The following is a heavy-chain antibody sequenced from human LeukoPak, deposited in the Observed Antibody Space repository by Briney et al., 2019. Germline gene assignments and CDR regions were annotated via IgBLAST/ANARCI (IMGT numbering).Heavy chain of an antibody. CDR3: ARGRWEHSSSKYFDY. D-gene: IGHD1-26*01. CDR1: GCSISSGYY. J-gene: IGHJ4*02. V-gene: IGHV4-38-2*01. Sequence: PSETLSLTCAVSGCSISSGYYWGWIRQPPGKGLEWIGSIHHSGSTYHNSSLKSRVTMSVDTSKNLFSLNLNSVTAADTAVYYCARGRWEHSSSKYFDYWGQGTLVTVSS. CDR2: IHHSGST.